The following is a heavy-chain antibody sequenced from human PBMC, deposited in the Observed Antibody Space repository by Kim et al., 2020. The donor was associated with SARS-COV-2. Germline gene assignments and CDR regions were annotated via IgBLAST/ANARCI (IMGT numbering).Heavy chain of an antibody. V-gene: IGHV4-34*01. CDR2: INHSGST. J-gene: IGHJ4*02. CDR3: ARSDTWEYQLLLFDY. Sequence: SETLSLTCAVYGGSFSGYYWSWIRQPPGKGLEWIGEINHSGSTNYNPSLKSRVTISVDTSKNQFSLKLSSVTAADTAVYYCARSDTWEYQLLLFDYWGQGTLVTVSS. D-gene: IGHD2-2*01. CDR1: GGSFSGYY.